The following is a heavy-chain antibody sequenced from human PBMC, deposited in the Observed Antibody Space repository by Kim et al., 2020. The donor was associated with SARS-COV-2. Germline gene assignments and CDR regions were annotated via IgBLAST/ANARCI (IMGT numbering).Heavy chain of an antibody. J-gene: IGHJ4*02. CDR3: ARDSNYGGNFDY. Sequence: GGSLRLSCAASGFTFSDYHMSWVRQAPGKGLEWVAYISAASIVIHHADSVKGRFIISRDNSKHSLYLQMNSLRDEDTAIYYCARDSNYGGNFDYWGQGALVTVSS. V-gene: IGHV3-11*06. D-gene: IGHD4-17*01. CDR1: GFTFSDYH. CDR2: ISAASIVI.